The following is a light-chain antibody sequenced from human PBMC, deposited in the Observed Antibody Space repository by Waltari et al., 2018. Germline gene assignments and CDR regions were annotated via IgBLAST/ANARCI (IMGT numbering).Light chain of an antibody. CDR2: ANN. J-gene: IGLJ3*02. V-gene: IGLV1-40*01. CDR1: HSHIGAGYG. CDR3: QSYDSSLSGVV. Sequence: QSVLTQPPSVSGAPGQRVTISCPGSHSHIGAGYGGPWYQHLPGPAPKLLIYANNNRPSGVHERFSGSNSGTSATLAITGLQAEDEADYHCQSYDSSLSGVVFGGGTKLTVL.